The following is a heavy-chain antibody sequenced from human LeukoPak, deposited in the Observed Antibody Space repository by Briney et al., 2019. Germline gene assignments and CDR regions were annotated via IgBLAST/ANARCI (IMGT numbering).Heavy chain of an antibody. Sequence: ASETLSLTCTVSGGSIFSYYFNWIRQPPGKGLEWIGYIYSNGITNYNPSLRSRGTISIATSKNQFSLRLRPVTAADTAIYYCARRAYYDTSGYYPASGYFDLWGRGTLVTVSS. V-gene: IGHV4-4*08. CDR3: ARRAYYDTSGYYPASGYFDL. CDR2: IYSNGIT. J-gene: IGHJ2*01. CDR1: GGSIFSYY. D-gene: IGHD3-22*01.